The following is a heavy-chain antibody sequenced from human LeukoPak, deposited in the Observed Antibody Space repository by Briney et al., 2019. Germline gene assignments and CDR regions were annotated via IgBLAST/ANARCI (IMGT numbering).Heavy chain of an antibody. Sequence: ASVKVSCKASGYTFTSYGISWVRQAPGQGLEWMGWISAYNGNTNYAQKLQGRVTMTTDTSTSTAYMVLRSLRSDDTAVYYCARWGIAAAGTGGDWFDPWGQGTLVTVSS. J-gene: IGHJ5*02. V-gene: IGHV1-18*01. CDR2: ISAYNGNT. CDR3: ARWGIAAAGTGGDWFDP. CDR1: GYTFTSYG. D-gene: IGHD6-13*01.